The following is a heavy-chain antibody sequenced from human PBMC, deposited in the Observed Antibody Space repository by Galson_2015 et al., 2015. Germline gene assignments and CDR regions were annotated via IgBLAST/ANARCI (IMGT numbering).Heavy chain of an antibody. D-gene: IGHD3-9*01. CDR1: GFTFSSYE. CDR2: IGGSGSPV. V-gene: IGHV3-48*03. Sequence: SLRLSCAASGFTFSSYEMNWVRQAPGKGLEWVSYIGGSGSPVYYADSVKGRFTISRDDAKNSLYLQMNSLRAEDTAVYYCARMDFDYGLYFDYWGQATLVTVSS. J-gene: IGHJ4*02. CDR3: ARMDFDYGLYFDY.